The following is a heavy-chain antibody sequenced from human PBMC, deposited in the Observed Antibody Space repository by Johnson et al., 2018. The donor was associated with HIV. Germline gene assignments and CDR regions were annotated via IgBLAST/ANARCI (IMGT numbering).Heavy chain of an antibody. D-gene: IGHD5-18*01. CDR1: GLTLSNAW. CDR3: AREWHGQLWDDAFDI. CDR2: IYSGGST. J-gene: IGHJ3*02. V-gene: IGHV3-66*01. Sequence: VQLVESGGGLVKPGGSLRLSCAASGLTLSNAWMSWVRQAPGKGLEWVSVIYSGGSTYYADSVKGRFTISRDNAKNSLNLQLNSLRAEDTAVYYCAREWHGQLWDDAFDIWGQGTMVTVSS.